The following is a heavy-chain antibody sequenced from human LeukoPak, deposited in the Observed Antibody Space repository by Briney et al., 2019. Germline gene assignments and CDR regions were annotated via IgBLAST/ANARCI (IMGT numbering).Heavy chain of an antibody. V-gene: IGHV3-33*01. Sequence: GRSLRLSCAASGFTFSSYGMHWVRQAPGKGLEWVAATWYDGSNKYYADSVKGRFTISRDNSKNTLFLQMNSLRAEDTAVYFCARGGHCSTTSCSNYDGMDVWGQGTTPTVSS. CDR2: TWYDGSNK. CDR1: GFTFSSYG. CDR3: ARGGHCSTTSCSNYDGMDV. J-gene: IGHJ6*02. D-gene: IGHD2-2*01.